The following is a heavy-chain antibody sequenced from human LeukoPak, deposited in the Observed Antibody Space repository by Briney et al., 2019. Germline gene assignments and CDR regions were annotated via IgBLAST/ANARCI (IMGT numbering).Heavy chain of an antibody. Sequence: ASVKVSCKASGYTFTGYYMHWVRQAPGQGLEWMGWINPNSGGTNYAQKFQGRVTMTRDTSISTAYMELSRLRSEDTAVYYCARELGSGSSAFDIWGQGTMVTVSS. V-gene: IGHV1-2*02. CDR1: GYTFTGYY. CDR2: INPNSGGT. J-gene: IGHJ3*02. CDR3: ARELGSGSSAFDI. D-gene: IGHD1-26*01.